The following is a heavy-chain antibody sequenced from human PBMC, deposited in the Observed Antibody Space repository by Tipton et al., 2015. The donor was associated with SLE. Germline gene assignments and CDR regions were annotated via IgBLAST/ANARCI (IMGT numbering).Heavy chain of an antibody. CDR3: ARQVVYDTSGYYYFDS. J-gene: IGHJ4*02. V-gene: IGHV4-39*01. CDR2: MSYSETT. CDR1: GGSISSDNYY. Sequence: TLSLTCTVSGGSISSDNYYCGWIRQTPVKGLEWIGSMSYSETTYYNPSLKSRVTMSVDTSKSQFSLKLSSVTAADTAVYYCARQVVYDTSGYYYFDSWGQGTLVTVSS. D-gene: IGHD3-22*01.